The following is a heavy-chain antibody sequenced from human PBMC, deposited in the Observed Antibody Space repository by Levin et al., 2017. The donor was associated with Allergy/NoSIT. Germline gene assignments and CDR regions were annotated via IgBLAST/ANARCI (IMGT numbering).Heavy chain of an antibody. D-gene: IGHD1-26*01. CDR3: AHSGRWGLVGATTDFDY. Sequence: SGPTLVKPTQTLTLTCTFSGFSLSTSGVGVGWIRQPPGKALEWLALIYWDDDKRYSPSLKSRLTITKDTSKNQVVLTMTNMDPVDTATYYCAHSGRWGLVGATTDFDYWGQGTLVTVSS. J-gene: IGHJ4*02. V-gene: IGHV2-5*02. CDR2: IYWDDDK. CDR1: GFSLSTSGVG.